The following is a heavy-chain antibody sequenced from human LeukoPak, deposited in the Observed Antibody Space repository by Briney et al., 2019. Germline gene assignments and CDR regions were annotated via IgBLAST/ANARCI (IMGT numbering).Heavy chain of an antibody. V-gene: IGHV3-30*02. J-gene: IGHJ6*02. D-gene: IGHD2-15*01. Sequence: PGGSLRLSCAASGFTFSSYGMHWVRQAPGKGLEWVTFIRYDGSNKYYADSVKGRFAISRGNSKNTLSLQMNSLRAEDTAVYYCAIPEGYCSGGSCPEFYYYGMDVWGQGTTVTVSS. CDR1: GFTFSSYG. CDR2: IRYDGSNK. CDR3: AIPEGYCSGGSCPEFYYYGMDV.